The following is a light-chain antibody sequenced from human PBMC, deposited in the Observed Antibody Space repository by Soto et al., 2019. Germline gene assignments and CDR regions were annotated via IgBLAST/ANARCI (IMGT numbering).Light chain of an antibody. V-gene: IGKV3-20*01. CDR2: GAS. Sequence: EIGLTQSPGTLSLSPGERATLSCWASQSVASTYLGWYQQKPGQAPRLLIYGASSRATGIPDRFSGSGSGTDFTLTISRLEPEDFALYYCQQYAGSPTFGQGTRLE. CDR3: QQYAGSPT. J-gene: IGKJ5*01. CDR1: QSVASTY.